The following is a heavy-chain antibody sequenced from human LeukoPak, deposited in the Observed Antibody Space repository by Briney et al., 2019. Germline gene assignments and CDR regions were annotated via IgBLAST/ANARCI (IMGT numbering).Heavy chain of an antibody. CDR3: MTAAGYNFGQY. CDR2: LYIGGNT. J-gene: IGHJ4*02. Sequence: GGSLRLSCAASGFTFSSYGMNWVRQAPGKGLEWVSALYIGGNTYYADSVRGRFTISRDNSKSTLYLQMNSLRAEDTAIYYCMTAAGYNFGQYWGQGTLVTVSS. D-gene: IGHD5-18*01. CDR1: GFTFSSYG. V-gene: IGHV3-23*05.